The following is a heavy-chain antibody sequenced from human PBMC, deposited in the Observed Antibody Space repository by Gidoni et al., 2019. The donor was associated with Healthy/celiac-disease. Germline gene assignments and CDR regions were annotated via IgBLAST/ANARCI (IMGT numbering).Heavy chain of an antibody. CDR1: GFTFSDYY. J-gene: IGHJ6*03. CDR2: ISSSGSTR. D-gene: IGHD2-2*01. CDR3: ARVRVHCSSTSCAPHYYYYYMDV. Sequence: QVQLVESGGGLVKPGGSLRLSCAASGFTFSDYYMRWIRLAPGKGLEWVSYISSSGSTRYYADSVKGRFTISRDNAKNSLYLQMNSLRAEDTAVYYCARVRVHCSSTSCAPHYYYYYMDVWGKGTTVTVSS. V-gene: IGHV3-11*01.